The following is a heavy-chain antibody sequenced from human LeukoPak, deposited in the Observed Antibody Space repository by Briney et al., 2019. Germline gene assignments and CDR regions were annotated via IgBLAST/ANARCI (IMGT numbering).Heavy chain of an antibody. CDR2: INQDGSEE. CDR1: GFTFSNYW. D-gene: IGHD5-12*01. CDR3: VRDGGVSGYDLLDY. V-gene: IGHV3-7*01. Sequence: PGGSLRLSCAASGFTFSNYWMTWVRQAPGKGLEWVAHINQDGSEEHYMDSVKARFTISRDNAENSLSLQMNSLRAEDTAVYYCVRDGGVSGYDLLDYWGQGTLVTVSS. J-gene: IGHJ4*02.